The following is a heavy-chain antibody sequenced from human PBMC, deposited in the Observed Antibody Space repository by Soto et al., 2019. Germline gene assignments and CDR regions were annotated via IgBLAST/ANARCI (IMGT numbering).Heavy chain of an antibody. CDR3: ARQKVGEWLPTDGMDV. CDR2: INPNSGGT. V-gene: IGHV1-2*02. CDR1: GYTFTGYY. Sequence: GASVKVSCKASGYTFTGYYMHWVRQAPGQGLEWMGWINPNSGGTNYAQKFQGRVTMTRDTSISTAYMELSRLRSDDTAVYYCARQKVGEWLPTDGMDVWGQGTTVTVSS. D-gene: IGHD3-3*01. J-gene: IGHJ6*02.